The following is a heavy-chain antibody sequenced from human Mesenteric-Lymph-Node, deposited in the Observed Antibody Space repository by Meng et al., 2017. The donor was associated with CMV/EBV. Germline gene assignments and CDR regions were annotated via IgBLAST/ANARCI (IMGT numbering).Heavy chain of an antibody. Sequence: ASVKVSCKPSGYTFSAYSLSWVRQAPGQGLEWMGIFNPNGGGTNLAQKFQGRVTMTRDRSTNTVYMELSSLTSADTAVYYCARVGDSAYKDWGQGTLVTVSS. D-gene: IGHD1-14*01. V-gene: IGHV1-46*01. CDR3: ARVGDSAYKD. J-gene: IGHJ4*02. CDR1: GYTFSAYS. CDR2: FNPNGGGT.